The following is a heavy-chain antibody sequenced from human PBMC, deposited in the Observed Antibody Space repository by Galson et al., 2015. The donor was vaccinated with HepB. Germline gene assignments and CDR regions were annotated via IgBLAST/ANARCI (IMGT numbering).Heavy chain of an antibody. CDR1: GFTFSSYA. V-gene: IGHV3-30-3*01. CDR3: VQQLDY. D-gene: IGHD6-13*01. Sequence: SLRLSCAASGFTFSSYAMHWVRQAPGKGLEWVAVISYDGSNKYYADSVKGRFTISRDNSKNTLYLQMNSLRAEDTAVYYCVQQLDYWGQETLVTVSS. CDR2: ISYDGSNK. J-gene: IGHJ4*02.